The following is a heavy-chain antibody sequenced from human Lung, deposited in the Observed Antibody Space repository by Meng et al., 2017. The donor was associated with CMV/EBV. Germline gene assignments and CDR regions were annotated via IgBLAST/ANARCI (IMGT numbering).Heavy chain of an antibody. Sequence: GGSXRLSCAASGFTVSSNYMSWVRQAPGKGLEWVSVIYSGGSTYYADSVKGRFTISRDNFKNTLYLQMNSLRAEDTAVYYRARHNTYYYDAFLGTCDIWGQGTXVTVSS. CDR1: GFTVSSNY. V-gene: IGHV3-53*01. CDR2: IYSGGST. CDR3: ARHNTYYYDAFLGTCDI. J-gene: IGHJ3*02. D-gene: IGHD3-22*01.